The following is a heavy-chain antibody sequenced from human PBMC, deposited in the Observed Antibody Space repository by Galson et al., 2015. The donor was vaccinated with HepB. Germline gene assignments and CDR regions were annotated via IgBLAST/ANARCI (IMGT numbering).Heavy chain of an antibody. J-gene: IGHJ5*02. CDR3: AKEHSTLYKSGRNNWIDP. V-gene: IGHV3-23*01. D-gene: IGHD2/OR15-2a*01. Sequence: SLRLSCAASGFTFRSYAMSWVRQAPGKGLEWVSGISGSGDNTYYVGSVKGRFTISRDNSKNTLYLQMDSLRVGDTAVYYCAKEHSTLYKSGRNNWIDPWGQGTLVTVSS. CDR2: ISGSGDNT. CDR1: GFTFRSYA.